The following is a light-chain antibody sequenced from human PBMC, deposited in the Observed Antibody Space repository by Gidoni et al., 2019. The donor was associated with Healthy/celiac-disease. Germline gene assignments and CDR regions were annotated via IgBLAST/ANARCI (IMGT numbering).Light chain of an antibody. CDR3: QQYNNWPLT. CDR1: QSVSST. CDR2: GAS. J-gene: IGKJ4*01. Sequence: IVMTPSPATLSVSPGERATLSCRARQSVSSTLAWYQQKPGQAPRLLIYGASTRDTGIPDRFSGSGSGTEFTLTISSLQSEDFAVYDCQQYNNWPLTFGGGTKVEIK. V-gene: IGKV3-15*01.